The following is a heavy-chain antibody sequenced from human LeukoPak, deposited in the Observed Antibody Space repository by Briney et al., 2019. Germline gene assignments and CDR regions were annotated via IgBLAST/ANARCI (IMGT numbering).Heavy chain of an antibody. V-gene: IGHV4-4*07. CDR2: IYTSGST. CDR3: ARHVYYYGSGSYYPTYYYYYYMDV. D-gene: IGHD3-10*01. J-gene: IGHJ6*03. CDR1: GGSISSYY. Sequence: SETPSLTCTVSGGSISSYYWSWIRQPAGKGLEWIGRIYTSGSTNYNPSLKSRVTMSVDTSKNQFSLKLSSVTAADTAVYYCARHVYYYGSGSYYPTYYYYYYMDVWGKGTTVTISS.